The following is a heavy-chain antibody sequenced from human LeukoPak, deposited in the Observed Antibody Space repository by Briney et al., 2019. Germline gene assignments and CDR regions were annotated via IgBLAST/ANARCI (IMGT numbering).Heavy chain of an antibody. CDR1: GFSFDDYA. CDR3: AKGGTTFRDGNNFSPAY. Sequence: GRSLRLSCAASGFSFDDYAMHWVRQAPGKGLEWVSGISWNSGSIGYADSVKGRFTISRDNSKNTLYLQMSSLRAEDTAVYYCAKGGTTFRDGNNFSPAYWGQGTLVTVSS. CDR2: ISWNSGSI. J-gene: IGHJ4*02. D-gene: IGHD5-24*01. V-gene: IGHV3-9*01.